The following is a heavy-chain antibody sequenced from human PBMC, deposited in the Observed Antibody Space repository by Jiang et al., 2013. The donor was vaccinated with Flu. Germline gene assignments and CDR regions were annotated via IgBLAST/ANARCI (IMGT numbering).Heavy chain of an antibody. CDR2: IIPILDIA. V-gene: IGHV1-69*04. CDR1: GGTFNSYS. J-gene: IGHJ5*02. D-gene: IGHD5-12*01. Sequence: SGAEVKRPGSSVKVSCKTSGGTFNSYSFIWVRQAPGQGLEWMGRIIPILDIANYAQKFQGRVTITADKSTGTAYMDLSSLRSEDTAVYYCAAYLEGYSGYANHWGQGTLVTVSS. CDR3: AAYLEGYSGYANH.